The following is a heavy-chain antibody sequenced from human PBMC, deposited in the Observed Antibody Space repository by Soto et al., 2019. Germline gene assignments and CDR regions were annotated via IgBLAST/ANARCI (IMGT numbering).Heavy chain of an antibody. CDR2: IYWDDSK. V-gene: IGHV2-5*02. J-gene: IGHJ4*02. CDR1: GFSLTTDRVG. CDR3: AHAYGGRSLY. Sequence: QITLKESGPTLVKPTQTLTLTCTFSGFSLTTDRVGVGWIRQPPGEALEWLAVIYWDDSKTYRPSLESRLTITKDTSNNQVALTMTNMDSLYTATYYCAHAYGGRSLYWGQGTLVTVSS. D-gene: IGHD1-26*01.